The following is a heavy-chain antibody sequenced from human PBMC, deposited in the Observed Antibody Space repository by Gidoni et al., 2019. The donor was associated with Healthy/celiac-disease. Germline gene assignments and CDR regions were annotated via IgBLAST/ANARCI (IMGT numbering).Heavy chain of an antibody. CDR2: ISSSSSYI. Sequence: EVQLVESGGGLVKPGGSLRLSCAASGFTFSSYSMNWVRQAPGKGLEWVSSISSSSSYIYYADSVKGRFTISRDNAKNSLYLQMNSLRAEDTAVYYCARDAMIVGKLFDYWGQGTLVTVSS. CDR3: ARDAMIVGKLFDY. V-gene: IGHV3-21*01. J-gene: IGHJ4*02. CDR1: GFTFSSYS. D-gene: IGHD3-22*01.